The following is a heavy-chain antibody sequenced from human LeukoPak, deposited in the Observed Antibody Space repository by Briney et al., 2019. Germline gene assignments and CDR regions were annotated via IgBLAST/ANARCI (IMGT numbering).Heavy chain of an antibody. Sequence: SETLSLTCTVSGGSISSYYWSWIRQPPGKGLEWIGYIYYSGSTNYNPSLKSRVTISVDTSKNQFSLKLSSVTAADTAVYYCAREKEKGYSSGWYDLYWYFDLWGRGTLVTVSS. CDR1: GGSISSYY. J-gene: IGHJ2*01. V-gene: IGHV4-59*01. D-gene: IGHD6-19*01. CDR3: AREKEKGYSSGWYDLYWYFDL. CDR2: IYYSGST.